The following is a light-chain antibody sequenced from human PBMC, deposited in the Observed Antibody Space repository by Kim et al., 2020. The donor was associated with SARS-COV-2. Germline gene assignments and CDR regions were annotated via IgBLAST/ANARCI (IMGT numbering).Light chain of an antibody. J-gene: IGKJ4*01. V-gene: IGKV3-15*01. CDR1: QTANSN. CDR2: GAS. CDR3: QQYDKWPLT. Sequence: VSPGERATLSCRASQTANSNLAWYQQKPGQAPRLLFYGASTRATDIPARFSGSGSGTDFTLTISCLQSEDFAVYYCQQYDKWPLTFGGGTKVEIK.